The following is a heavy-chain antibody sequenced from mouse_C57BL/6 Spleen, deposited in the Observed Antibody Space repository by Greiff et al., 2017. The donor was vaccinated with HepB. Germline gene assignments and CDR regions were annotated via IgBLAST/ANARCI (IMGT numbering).Heavy chain of an antibody. Sequence: VQLQQSGPELVKPGASVKMSCKASGYTFTDYNMHWVKQSHGKSLEWIGYINPNNGGTSYNQKFKGKATLTVNKSSSTAYMELRSLTSEDSAVYYCARGYYGSSPAWFADWGQGPLVTVSA. CDR3: ARGYYGSSPAWFAD. V-gene: IGHV1-22*01. D-gene: IGHD1-1*01. CDR2: INPNNGGT. J-gene: IGHJ3*01. CDR1: GYTFTDYN.